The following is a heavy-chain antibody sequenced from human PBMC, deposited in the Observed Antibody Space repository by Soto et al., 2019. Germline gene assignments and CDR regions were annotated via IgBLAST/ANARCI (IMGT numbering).Heavy chain of an antibody. CDR3: ARTGLRLGELSSPNLDY. J-gene: IGHJ4*02. CDR1: GYTFTSYG. V-gene: IGHV1-18*04. Sequence: GASVKVSCKASGYTFTSYGISWVRQAPGQGLEWMGWISAYNGNTNYAQKLQGRVTMTTDTSTSTAYMELRSLRSDDTAVYYCARTGLRLGELSSPNLDYWGQGTLVTVSS. D-gene: IGHD3-16*02. CDR2: ISAYNGNT.